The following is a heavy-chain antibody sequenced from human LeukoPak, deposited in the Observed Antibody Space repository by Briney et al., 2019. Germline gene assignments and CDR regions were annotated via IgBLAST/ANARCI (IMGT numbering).Heavy chain of an antibody. Sequence: SETLSLTCAVYGGSFSGYYWSWIRQPPGEGLEWIGEINHSGSTNYNPSLKSRVTISVDTSKNQFSLKLSSVTAADTAVYYCARDGGYSYGRKNWFDPWGQGTLVTVSS. CDR1: GGSFSGYY. CDR2: INHSGST. J-gene: IGHJ5*02. D-gene: IGHD5-18*01. CDR3: ARDGGYSYGRKNWFDP. V-gene: IGHV4-34*01.